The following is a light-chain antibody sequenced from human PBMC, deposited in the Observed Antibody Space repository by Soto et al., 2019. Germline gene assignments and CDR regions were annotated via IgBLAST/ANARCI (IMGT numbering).Light chain of an antibody. J-gene: IGKJ4*01. V-gene: IGKV3-11*01. CDR2: DAS. Sequence: EIVLTQSPATLSLSPGARATLSCRASQSVSSYLAWYQQKPGQAPRLLIYDASNRATGIPARFSGRGSGTDFTLTISSLEPEDFAVYYCQQRSNWPLLTFGGGTKVEIK. CDR1: QSVSSY. CDR3: QQRSNWPLLT.